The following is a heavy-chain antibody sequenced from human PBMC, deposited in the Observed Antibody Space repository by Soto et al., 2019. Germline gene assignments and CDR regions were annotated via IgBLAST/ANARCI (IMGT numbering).Heavy chain of an antibody. CDR2: ISAYNGNT. Sequence: ASVKVSCKASGYTFTSYGISWVRQAPGQGLEWMGWISAYNGNTNYAQKLQGRVTMTTDTSTSTAYMELRSLRSDDTAVYYCARDFEYYDILTGYATRFDPWGQGTLVTVSS. CDR3: ARDFEYYDILTGYATRFDP. J-gene: IGHJ5*02. CDR1: GYTFTSYG. V-gene: IGHV1-18*01. D-gene: IGHD3-9*01.